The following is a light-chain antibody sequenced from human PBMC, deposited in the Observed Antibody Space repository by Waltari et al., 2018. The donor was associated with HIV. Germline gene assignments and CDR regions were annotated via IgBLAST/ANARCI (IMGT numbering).Light chain of an antibody. CDR2: GAS. CDR3: QQYGSSRET. J-gene: IGKJ1*01. Sequence: IVSTQSPGTLSLSPGERATLPYRASQSVSSSYLAWYQQKPGQAPRLLIYGASSRATGIPDRFSGSGSGTDFTLTISRLEPEDFAVYYCQQYGSSRETFGQGTKVEIK. V-gene: IGKV3-20*01. CDR1: QSVSSSY.